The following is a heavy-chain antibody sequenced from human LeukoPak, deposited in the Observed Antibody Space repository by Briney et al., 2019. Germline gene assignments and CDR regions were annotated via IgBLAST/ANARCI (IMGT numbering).Heavy chain of an antibody. V-gene: IGHV3-23*01. CDR2: IRGSGDYT. Sequence: GGSLRLSCAASGFTLSTYGMTWVRQAPGKGLEWVSSIRGSGDYTDYADSVRSRFTISRDNSKNTLHLHMNSLSAEDTAVYFCGRDTNGDYVGAFEFWGQGTLVTVSS. J-gene: IGHJ3*01. CDR3: GRDTNGDYVGAFEF. D-gene: IGHD4-17*01. CDR1: GFTLSTYG.